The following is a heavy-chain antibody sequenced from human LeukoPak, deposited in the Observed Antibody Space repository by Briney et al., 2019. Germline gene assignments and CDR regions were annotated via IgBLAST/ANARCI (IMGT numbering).Heavy chain of an antibody. J-gene: IGHJ3*02. CDR2: ISSSGSTT. CDR3: ARAMSQWLVYAFDI. Sequence: GGSLRLSCAASGFTFRDYYMSWIRQAPGKGLEWVSYISSSGSTTYYADSVKGRFTISRDNAKNSLYLQMNSLRAEDTAVYYCARAMSQWLVYAFDIWGQGTMVTVSS. CDR1: GFTFRDYY. D-gene: IGHD6-19*01. V-gene: IGHV3-11*04.